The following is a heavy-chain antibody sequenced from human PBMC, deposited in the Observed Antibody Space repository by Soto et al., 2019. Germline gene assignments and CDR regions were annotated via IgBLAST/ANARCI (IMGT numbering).Heavy chain of an antibody. D-gene: IGHD7-27*01. Sequence: ASVKVSCKASGYTFSSYAIHWVRQAPGQRLEWMGWINAGYGNTKSSQKFQDRVTISRDTSASTAYMELTSLRSEDTAGYYCARDTGDGTFDFWRQGTLVTVSS. V-gene: IGHV1-3*01. CDR2: INAGYGNT. J-gene: IGHJ4*02. CDR1: GYTFSSYA. CDR3: ARDTGDGTFDF.